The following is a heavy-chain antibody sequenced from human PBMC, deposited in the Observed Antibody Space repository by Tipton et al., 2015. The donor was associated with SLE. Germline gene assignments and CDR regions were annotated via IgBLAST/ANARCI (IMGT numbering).Heavy chain of an antibody. V-gene: IGHV4-34*01. CDR2: INHSGST. J-gene: IGHJ6*03. CDR1: GGSFSPDY. Sequence: TLSLTCAVYGGSFSPDYWSWIRQPPGKGLEWIGEINHSGSTNYNPSLKSRVIISIDTSKNQFSPELSSVTAADTAVYYCARSQWVRFPPNFFSSSMDVWGKGTTVTVSS. D-gene: IGHD5-12*01. CDR3: ARSQWVRFPPNFFSSSMDV.